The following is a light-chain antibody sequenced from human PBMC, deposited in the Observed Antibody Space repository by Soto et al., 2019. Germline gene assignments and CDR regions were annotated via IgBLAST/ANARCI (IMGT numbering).Light chain of an antibody. CDR2: DAS. CDR3: TLRSTSPWT. V-gene: IGKV3-11*01. CDR1: QSVSSY. J-gene: IGKJ1*01. Sequence: IVLTQSPATLSLSPGARATLSCRAGQSVSSYLAWYQQKPGQAPRLLIYDASNRATGIPAKFSGSGSGTDFTLTISSLEPADYGVYYYTLRSTSPWTSGQGTNVEIK.